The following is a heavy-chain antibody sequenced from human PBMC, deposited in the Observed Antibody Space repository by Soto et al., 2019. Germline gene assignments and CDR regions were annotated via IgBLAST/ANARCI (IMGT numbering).Heavy chain of an antibody. D-gene: IGHD3-22*01. CDR1: GFTFSSFG. CDR3: AKDQDRITMTFPPYYFDY. V-gene: IGHV3-30*18. Sequence: GGSLRLSCAASGFTFSSFGMHWVRQAPGKGLEWVAVISYDGSNKYYADSVKGRFTISRDNSKNTLYLHMNSLRAEDTAVYYCAKDQDRITMTFPPYYFDYWGQGTLVTV. CDR2: ISYDGSNK. J-gene: IGHJ4*02.